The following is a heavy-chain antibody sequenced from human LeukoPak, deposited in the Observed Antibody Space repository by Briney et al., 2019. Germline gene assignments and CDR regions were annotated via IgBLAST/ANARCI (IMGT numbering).Heavy chain of an antibody. CDR3: ARVADDGDYVDY. CDR2: IKSDGSST. Sequence: PGRSLRLSCAASGFTLSSYWMHWVRQAPGKGLVWVSRIKSDGSSTSYADSVKGRFTISRDNAKNTPYLQMNSLRAEDTAVYYCARVADDGDYVDYWGQGTLVTVSS. CDR1: GFTLSSYW. D-gene: IGHD4-17*01. V-gene: IGHV3-74*01. J-gene: IGHJ4*02.